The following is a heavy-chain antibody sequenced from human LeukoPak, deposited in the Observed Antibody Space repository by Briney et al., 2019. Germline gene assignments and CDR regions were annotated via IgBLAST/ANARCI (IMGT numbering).Heavy chain of an antibody. Sequence: ASVKVSCKASGGTFSSYAISWVRQAPGQGLEWMGRIIPILGIANYAQKFQGRVTITADKSTSTACMELSSLRSEDTAVYYCAKVGSDSSGWFDYWGQGTLVTVSS. V-gene: IGHV1-69*04. CDR3: AKVGSDSSGWFDY. CDR2: IIPILGIA. J-gene: IGHJ4*02. CDR1: GGTFSSYA. D-gene: IGHD6-19*01.